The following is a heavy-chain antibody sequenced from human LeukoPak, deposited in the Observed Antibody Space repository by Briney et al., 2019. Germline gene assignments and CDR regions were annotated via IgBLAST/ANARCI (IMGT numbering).Heavy chain of an antibody. CDR1: GGTFSSYA. V-gene: IGHV1-69*04. J-gene: IGHJ6*02. Sequence: SVKVSCKASGGTFSSYAISWVRQAPGQGLEWMGRIIPILGIANYAQKFQGRVTITADKSTSTAYMELSSLRSEDTAVYYCARSLYSNYSYYYGMDVWGQGTTVTVSS. CDR2: IIPILGIA. D-gene: IGHD4-11*01. CDR3: ARSLYSNYSYYYGMDV.